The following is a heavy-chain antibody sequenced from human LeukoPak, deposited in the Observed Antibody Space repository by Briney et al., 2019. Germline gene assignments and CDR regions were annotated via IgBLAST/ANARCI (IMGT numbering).Heavy chain of an antibody. D-gene: IGHD1-1*01. V-gene: IGHV3-23*01. J-gene: IGHJ4*02. CDR1: GFTFSSYA. Sequence: GGSLRLSCAASGFTFSSYAMSWVRQAPGKGLEWVSAISGSGGSTCYADSVKGRFTISRDNSKNTLYLQMNSLRAEDTAVYYCAKDLRNLERFLWGQGTLVTVSS. CDR2: ISGSGGST. CDR3: AKDLRNLERFL.